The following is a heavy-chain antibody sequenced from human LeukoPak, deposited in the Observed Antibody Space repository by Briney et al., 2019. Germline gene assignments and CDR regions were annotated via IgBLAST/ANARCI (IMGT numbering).Heavy chain of an antibody. CDR2: IYYSGNT. CDR1: GGSISSSSDY. J-gene: IGHJ4*02. V-gene: IGHV4-39*01. Sequence: SGTLSLTCTVSGGSISSSSDYWGWIRQPPRKGLEWIGSIYYSGNTYYNPSRKSRVTISLAPSKTQFSLKLSSVTAADTGMYYCARQSVRAIAIAARPGNYFDYWGQGTLVTVSS. CDR3: ARQSVRAIAIAARPGNYFDY. D-gene: IGHD6-6*01.